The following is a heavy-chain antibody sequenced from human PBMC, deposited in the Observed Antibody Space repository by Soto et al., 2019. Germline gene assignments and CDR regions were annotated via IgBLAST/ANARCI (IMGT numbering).Heavy chain of an antibody. CDR2: IDPSDSYT. V-gene: IGHV5-10-1*01. CDR3: ARTYSSSGWFDP. Sequence: GASLKISCKGSGYSFTSYWISWVRQMPGKGLEWMGRIDPSDSYTNYSPSFQGHVTISADKSISTAYLQWSSLKASDTAMYYCARTYSSSGWFDPWGQGTLVTVSS. CDR1: GYSFTSYW. D-gene: IGHD6-6*01. J-gene: IGHJ5*02.